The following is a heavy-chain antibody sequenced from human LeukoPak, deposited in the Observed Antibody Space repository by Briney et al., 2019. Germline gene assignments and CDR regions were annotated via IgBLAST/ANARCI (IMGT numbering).Heavy chain of an antibody. CDR1: GFTFDDCA. J-gene: IGHJ4*02. Sequence: PGRSLRLSCAASGFTFDDCAMHWVRQAPGKGLEWVSGISWNSGSIGYADSVKGRFTISRDNAKNSLYLQMNSLRAEDTALYYCAKVTYYDFWSGYPQVSYFDYWGQGTLVTVSS. CDR2: ISWNSGSI. D-gene: IGHD3-3*01. V-gene: IGHV3-9*01. CDR3: AKVTYYDFWSGYPQVSYFDY.